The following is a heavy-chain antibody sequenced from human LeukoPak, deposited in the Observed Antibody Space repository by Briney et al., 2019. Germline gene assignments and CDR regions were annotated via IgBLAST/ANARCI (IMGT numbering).Heavy chain of an antibody. CDR3: ARDAVFGEGGPSVY. Sequence: GGSLRLSCAASGFTFSSYAMHWVRQAPGKGLEWVAVISYDGSNKYYADSVKGRFTISRDNSKNTLYLQMNSLRAEDTAVYYCARDAVFGEGGPSVYWGQGTLVTVSS. V-gene: IGHV3-30-3*01. CDR1: GFTFSSYA. CDR2: ISYDGSNK. J-gene: IGHJ4*02. D-gene: IGHD3-10*01.